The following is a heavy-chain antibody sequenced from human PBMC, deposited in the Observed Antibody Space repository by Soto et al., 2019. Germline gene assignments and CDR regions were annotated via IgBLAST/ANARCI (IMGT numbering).Heavy chain of an antibody. Sequence: QVQLQESGPGLVKPSETLSLTCTVSGGSINTYYWSWIRQPPGKTLEYIGYIYYSGSTYYNPSLQSRVTISIDTSKNQFSLTLSSVTAADTAVYYCARHRGSSGWNYWGQGTLVIVSS. J-gene: IGHJ4*02. V-gene: IGHV4-59*08. CDR1: GGSINTYY. CDR2: IYYSGST. D-gene: IGHD6-19*01. CDR3: ARHRGSSGWNY.